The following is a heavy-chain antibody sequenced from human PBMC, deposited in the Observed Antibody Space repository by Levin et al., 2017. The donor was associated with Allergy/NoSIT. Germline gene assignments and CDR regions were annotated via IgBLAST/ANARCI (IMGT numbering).Heavy chain of an antibody. Sequence: GESLKISCKASGYTFTGYYIHWVRQAPGQGLEWMGWINPNSGGTNYAQRFQGRVAMTRDTSASTAYMDLTSLGYDDTAVYYCARETSRNAYKDFDYWGQGTMVTVSS. CDR3: ARETSRNAYKDFDY. D-gene: IGHD5-24*01. CDR1: GYTFTGYY. J-gene: IGHJ4*02. V-gene: IGHV1-2*02. CDR2: INPNSGGT.